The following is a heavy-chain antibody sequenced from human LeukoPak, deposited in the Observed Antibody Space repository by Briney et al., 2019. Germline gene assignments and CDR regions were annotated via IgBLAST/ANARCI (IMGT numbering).Heavy chain of an antibody. D-gene: IGHD1-14*01. CDR3: ARHFNRTHDAFDI. V-gene: IGHV4-34*01. Sequence: GSLRLSCTASGFTFGDFFMTWVRQAPGKGLEWIGEINHSGSTNYNPSLKSRVTISVDTSKNQFSLKLSSVTAADTAVYYCARHFNRTHDAFDIWGQGTMVTVPS. CDR2: INHSGST. CDR1: GFTFGDFF. J-gene: IGHJ3*02.